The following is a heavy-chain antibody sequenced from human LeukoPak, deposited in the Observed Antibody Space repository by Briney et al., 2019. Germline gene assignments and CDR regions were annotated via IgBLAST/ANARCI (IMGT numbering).Heavy chain of an antibody. CDR1: GGSASSGSYY. D-gene: IGHD3-3*01. CDR3: ARVSDFWSGYPHDY. V-gene: IGHV4-61*01. J-gene: IGHJ4*02. CDR2: IYYSGST. Sequence: SETLSLTCIVSGGSASSGSYYWSWIRQPPGKGLEWIGYIYYSGSTNYNPSLKSRVTISVDTSKNQFSLKLSSVTAADTAVYYCARVSDFWSGYPHDYWGQGTLVTVSS.